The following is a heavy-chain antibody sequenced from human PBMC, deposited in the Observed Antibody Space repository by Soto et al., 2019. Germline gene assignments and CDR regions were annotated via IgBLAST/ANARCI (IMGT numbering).Heavy chain of an antibody. CDR3: VRDGTKTLRDWFDP. V-gene: IGHV4-4*07. D-gene: IGHD1-1*01. Sequence: ETLSLPCTVSFASISGFYWSWIRKSAGKGLEWIGRIYATGTTDYNPSLKSRVMMSVDTSKKQFSLKLRSVTAADTAVYYCVRDGTKTLRDWFDPWGQGISVTVSS. J-gene: IGHJ5*02. CDR1: FASISGFY. CDR2: IYATGTT.